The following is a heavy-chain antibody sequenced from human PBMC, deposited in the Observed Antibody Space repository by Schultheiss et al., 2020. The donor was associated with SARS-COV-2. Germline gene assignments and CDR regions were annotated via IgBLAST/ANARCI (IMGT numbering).Heavy chain of an antibody. Sequence: GGSLRLSCAASGFTFSSYAMHWVRQAPGKGLEWVAVISYDGSNKYYADSVKGRFTISRDNSKNTLYLQMNTLRAEDTAVYYCARDQYCRGGRCYSHYGMDVWGQGTTVTVSS. J-gene: IGHJ6*02. CDR1: GFTFSSYA. CDR2: ISYDGSNK. CDR3: ARDQYCRGGRCYSHYGMDV. V-gene: IGHV3-30-3*01. D-gene: IGHD2-15*01.